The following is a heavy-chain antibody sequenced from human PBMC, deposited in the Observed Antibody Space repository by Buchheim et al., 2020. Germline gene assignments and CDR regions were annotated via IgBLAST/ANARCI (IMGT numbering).Heavy chain of an antibody. CDR1: GFSFSNYC. CDR3: ARVNDYNYESFDV. Sequence: EAHLVESGGGLAQPGGSLRLSCAASGFSFSNYCMHWVRQIPGEGLAWVSRIPCDGSTTAYADFVNGRFTISRDNSKNTLFLQMNNLRVEDSAVYFCARVNDYNYESFDVWG. D-gene: IGHD5-24*01. V-gene: IGHV3-74*01. J-gene: IGHJ3*01. CDR2: IPCDGSTT.